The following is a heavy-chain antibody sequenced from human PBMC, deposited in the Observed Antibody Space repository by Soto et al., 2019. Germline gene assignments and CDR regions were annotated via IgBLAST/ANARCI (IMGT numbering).Heavy chain of an antibody. V-gene: IGHV3-21*01. CDR2: ISSSSSYI. CDR3: ARFLRLRDQTYYFDY. CDR1: GFTFSSYS. J-gene: IGHJ4*02. D-gene: IGHD2-2*01. Sequence: PGGSLRLSCAASGFTFSSYSMNWVRQAPGKGLEWVSSISSSSSYIYYADSVKGRFTISRDNAKNSLYLQMNSLRAEDTAVYYCARFLRLRDQTYYFDYWGQGTLVTVSS.